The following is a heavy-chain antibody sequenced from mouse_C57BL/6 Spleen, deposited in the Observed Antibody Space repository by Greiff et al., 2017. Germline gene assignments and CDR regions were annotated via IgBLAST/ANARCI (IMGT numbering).Heavy chain of an antibody. D-gene: IGHD3-2*02. J-gene: IGHJ3*01. CDR2: INPSNGGT. CDR1: GYTFTSYW. Sequence: QVQLQQPGTELVKPGASVKLSCKASGYTFTSYWMHWVKQRPGQGLEWIGNINPSNGGTNYNEKFKSKATLTVDKSSSTAYMQLSRLTSEDSAVXFCAREKGSGYSWFAYWGQGTLVTVSA. V-gene: IGHV1-53*01. CDR3: AREKGSGYSWFAY.